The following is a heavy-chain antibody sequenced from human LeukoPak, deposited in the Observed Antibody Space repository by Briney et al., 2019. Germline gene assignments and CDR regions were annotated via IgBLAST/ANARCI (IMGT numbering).Heavy chain of an antibody. Sequence: GGSLRLSCAASGFTFTSYGMHWVRQAPGKGLEWVALIWYDGRKEYYTDSVKGRFTISRDDSRNTLYLQMNGLRAEDTAVYYCARLGSSWSSDYWGQGTLVTVSS. V-gene: IGHV3-33*01. D-gene: IGHD6-13*01. CDR1: GFTFTSYG. CDR2: IWYDGRKE. J-gene: IGHJ4*02. CDR3: ARLGSSWSSDY.